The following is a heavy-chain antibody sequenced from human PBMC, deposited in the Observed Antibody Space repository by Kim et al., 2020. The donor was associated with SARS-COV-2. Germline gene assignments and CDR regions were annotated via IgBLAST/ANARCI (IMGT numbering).Heavy chain of an antibody. J-gene: IGHJ6*02. Sequence: SSDHVTGRVTISRDNSKNTLYLQMNSLKAEDKAVYYCAKDSMDYYYGMDVWGQGTTVTVSS. V-gene: IGHV3-30*02. D-gene: IGHD3-10*01. CDR3: AKDSMDYYYGMDV.